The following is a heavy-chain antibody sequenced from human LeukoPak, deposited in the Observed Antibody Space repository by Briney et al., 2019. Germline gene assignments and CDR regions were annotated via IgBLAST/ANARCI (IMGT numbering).Heavy chain of an antibody. CDR2: IYPGDSET. CDR3: ARRATLQRGVTELAFDY. CDR1: GASFTSHF. V-gene: IGHV5-51*01. J-gene: IGHJ4*02. Sequence: GASLQISCKGSGASFTSHFIGWVRPLPGKGLEWMGIIYPGDSETRYSPSFQGQVTISADKSLSTVYLQWSSLKASDTGMYYCARRATLQRGVTELAFDYWGQGTLVTVSS. D-gene: IGHD3-10*01.